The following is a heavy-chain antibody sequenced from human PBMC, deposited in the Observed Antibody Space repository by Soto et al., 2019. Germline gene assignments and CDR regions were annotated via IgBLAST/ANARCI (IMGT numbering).Heavy chain of an antibody. V-gene: IGHV4-39*07. CDR3: ARKGAAASYAHYYMDV. CDR2: IYNSAGA. CDR1: GGSTSSNNYC. Sequence: SETLSLTCTVSGGSTSSNNYCWGWIRQPPGKGLEWIGCIYNSAGAYYNPSLESRVTISVDTSRIQFSLNLTSATAADTAVYYCARKGAAASYAHYYMDVWGRGTAVTVSS. D-gene: IGHD6-13*01. J-gene: IGHJ6*03.